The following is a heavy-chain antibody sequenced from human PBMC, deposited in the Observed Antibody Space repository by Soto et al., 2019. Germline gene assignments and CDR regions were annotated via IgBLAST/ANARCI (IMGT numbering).Heavy chain of an antibody. Sequence: SVKVSCKASGGTFSSYAISWVRQAPGQGLEWMGGIIPIFGTANYAQKFQGRVTITADKSTSTAYMELSSLRSEDTAVYYCARGSVLRFLEWLSHRKYYYGMDVWGQGTTVTVSS. CDR3: ARGSVLRFLEWLSHRKYYYGMDV. J-gene: IGHJ6*02. CDR1: GGTFSSYA. V-gene: IGHV1-69*06. D-gene: IGHD3-3*01. CDR2: IIPIFGTA.